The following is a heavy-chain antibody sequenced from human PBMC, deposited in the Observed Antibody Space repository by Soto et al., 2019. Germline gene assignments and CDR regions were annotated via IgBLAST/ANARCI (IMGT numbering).Heavy chain of an antibody. CDR3: ARSAFLIAAAGTGFDY. D-gene: IGHD6-13*01. V-gene: IGHV5-51*01. J-gene: IGHJ4*02. CDR2: IYPGDSDT. CDR1: GYSFTSYW. Sequence: GESLKISCKGSGYSFTSYWIGWVRQMPGKGLEWMGIIYPGDSDTRYSPSFQGQVTISADKSISTAYLQWSSLKASDTAMYYCARSAFLIAAAGTGFDYCGQGTLVTVSS.